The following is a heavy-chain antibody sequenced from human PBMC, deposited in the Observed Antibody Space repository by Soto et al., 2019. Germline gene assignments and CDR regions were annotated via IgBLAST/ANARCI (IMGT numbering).Heavy chain of an antibody. Sequence: QAQLVQSGAEVKKPGASVTVSCKASGYSFVGYNISWVRQAPGQGLEWMGCIRPYNGDTNYAQKVQGRVTVTTDTSTSTAYMELRSVRSDDTAVYYCARDGGGIADVWGQGTPVTVS. CDR3: ARDGGGIADV. CDR1: GYSFVGYN. CDR2: IRPYNGDT. D-gene: IGHD2-21*01. J-gene: IGHJ6*02. V-gene: IGHV1-18*04.